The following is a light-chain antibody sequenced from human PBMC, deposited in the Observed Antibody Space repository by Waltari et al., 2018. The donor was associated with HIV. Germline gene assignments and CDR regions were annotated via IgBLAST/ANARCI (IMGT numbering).Light chain of an antibody. Sequence: RVTISCSAGNANIESNNVYWYQQLPGTAPKVFIYRNSQRPSGVPDRFSGSKSGTSASLIISGLRSGDEADYYCASWDDSLNAFVFGTGTKVTVL. J-gene: IGLJ1*01. CDR2: RNS. CDR3: ASWDDSLNAFV. CDR1: NANIESNN. V-gene: IGLV1-47*01.